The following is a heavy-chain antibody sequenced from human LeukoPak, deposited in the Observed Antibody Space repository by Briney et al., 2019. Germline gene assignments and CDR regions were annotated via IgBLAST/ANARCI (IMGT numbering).Heavy chain of an antibody. J-gene: IGHJ6*03. Sequence: GGSLRLSCAASGFNFYDYAMHWVRQAPGKGLEWVSGISWNSVTIAYADSVRGRFTISRDNAKNSLYLQMNSLRPEDTALYYCAKSPGLESYYYYMDVWGKGTTVTVS. CDR1: GFNFYDYA. V-gene: IGHV3-9*01. D-gene: IGHD3/OR15-3a*01. CDR2: ISWNSVTI. CDR3: AKSPGLESYYYYMDV.